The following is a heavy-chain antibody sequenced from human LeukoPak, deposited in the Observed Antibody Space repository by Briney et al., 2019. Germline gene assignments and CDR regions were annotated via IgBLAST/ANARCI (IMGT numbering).Heavy chain of an antibody. CDR1: GYTFITYW. CDR3: ARPDDYGGNPAAFDI. D-gene: IGHD4-23*01. V-gene: IGHV5-51*01. Sequence: GESLKISCRGSGYTFITYWIGWGRQMPGKGLEWMGTIYPGDSDTRHSPFFQGQVTISADKSICTAYLQWSSLKASDTAMYYCARPDDYGGNPAAFDIWGQGTMVTVSS. J-gene: IGHJ3*02. CDR2: IYPGDSDT.